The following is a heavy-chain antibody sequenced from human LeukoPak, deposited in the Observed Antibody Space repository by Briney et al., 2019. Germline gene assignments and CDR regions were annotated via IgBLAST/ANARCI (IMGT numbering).Heavy chain of an antibody. Sequence: GGSLRLSCAASGFTFSSYSMNWVRQAPGKGLEWVSSISSSSSYIYYADSVKGRFTISIDNAKNSLYLQMNSLRAEDTAVYYCAAGSGWYDDAFDIWGQGTMVTVSS. CDR1: GFTFSSYS. J-gene: IGHJ3*02. CDR3: AAGSGWYDDAFDI. CDR2: ISSSSSYI. D-gene: IGHD6-19*01. V-gene: IGHV3-21*01.